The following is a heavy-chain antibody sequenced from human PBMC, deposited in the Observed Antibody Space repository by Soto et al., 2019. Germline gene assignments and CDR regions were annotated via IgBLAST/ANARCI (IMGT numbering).Heavy chain of an antibody. J-gene: IGHJ3*01. CDR2: ISGSGGST. CDR1: GFTFSSYA. V-gene: IGHV3-23*01. D-gene: IGHD3-22*01. Sequence: LRLSCAASGFTFSSYAMSWVRQAPGKGLEWVSAISGSGGSTYYADSVKGRFTISRDNSKNTLYLQMNSLRAEDTAVSHCAQDLRYYSDFSCYCYSPRPDVFYFCGRGSMVTGSS. CDR3: AQDLRYYSDFSCYCYSPRPDVFYF.